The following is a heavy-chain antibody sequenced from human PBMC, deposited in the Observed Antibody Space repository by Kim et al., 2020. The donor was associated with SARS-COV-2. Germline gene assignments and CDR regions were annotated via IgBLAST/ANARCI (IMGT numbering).Heavy chain of an antibody. CDR1: GFTFSSYA. Sequence: GGSLRLSCAASGFTFSSYAMCWVRQAPGKGLEWVSAISGSGGSTYYADSVKGRFTISRDNSKNTLYLQMNSLRAEDTAVYYCASGVYYDSSGYSYAFDIWGQGTMVTVSS. CDR2: ISGSGGST. V-gene: IGHV3-23*01. J-gene: IGHJ3*02. D-gene: IGHD3-22*01. CDR3: ASGVYYDSSGYSYAFDI.